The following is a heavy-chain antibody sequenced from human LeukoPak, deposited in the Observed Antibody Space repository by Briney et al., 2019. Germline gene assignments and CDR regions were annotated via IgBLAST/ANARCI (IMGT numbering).Heavy chain of an antibody. D-gene: IGHD3-22*01. CDR1: GDSISSSSYY. CDR2: IYYSGST. Sequence: TSETLSLTCTVSGDSISSSSYYWGWIRQPPGKGLEWIGSIYYSGSTYYNPSLKSRVTISVDTSKNQFSLTLSSVTAADTAVYYCARDKGYYDSSEDWGQGILVTVSS. J-gene: IGHJ4*02. V-gene: IGHV4-39*07. CDR3: ARDKGYYDSSED.